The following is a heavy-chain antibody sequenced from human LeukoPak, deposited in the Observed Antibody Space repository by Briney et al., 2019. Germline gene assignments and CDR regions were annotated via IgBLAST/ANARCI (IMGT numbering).Heavy chain of an antibody. Sequence: GGSLRLSCAASGFTFSSYAMSWVRQAPGKGLEWVSAISGSGGSTYYADSMKGRFTISRDNSKNTLYLQMNSLRAEDTAVYCCANSKSTVTNFDYWGQGTLVTVSS. V-gene: IGHV3-23*01. CDR3: ANSKSTVTNFDY. CDR2: ISGSGGST. CDR1: GFTFSSYA. J-gene: IGHJ4*02. D-gene: IGHD4-11*01.